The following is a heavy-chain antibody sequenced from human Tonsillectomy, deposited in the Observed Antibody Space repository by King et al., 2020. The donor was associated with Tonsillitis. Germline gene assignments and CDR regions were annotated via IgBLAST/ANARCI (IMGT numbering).Heavy chain of an antibody. Sequence: QLVQSGGGLVQPGGSLRLSCAASGFSFSGYWMTWVRQAPGKGLEWVANIKQDGSEKYYVDSVKGRFTISRDNAKNSLYLKMNSLRAEDAAVYYCAEEMGGYDVFGPPVDYWGQGTLITVSS. CDR3: AEEMGGYDVFGPPVDY. D-gene: IGHD5-12*01. V-gene: IGHV3-7*01. CDR2: IKQDGSEK. J-gene: IGHJ4*02. CDR1: GFSFSGYW.